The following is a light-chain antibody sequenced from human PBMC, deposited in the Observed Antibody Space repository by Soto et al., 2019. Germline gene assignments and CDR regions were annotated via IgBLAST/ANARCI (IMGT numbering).Light chain of an antibody. V-gene: IGKV3-20*01. CDR1: QGLXSSY. CDR3: QQYGSSTNT. J-gene: IGKJ1*01. Sequence: DIGLTKSAGTLSLSPGERATLSCRASQGLXSSYLAWYQQKPGQAPGLRXDGASSRATGSPDRLSGSGSGTDFTLTISRLEPEDFAVYYFQQYGSSTNTFGQGTKVDIK. CDR2: GAS.